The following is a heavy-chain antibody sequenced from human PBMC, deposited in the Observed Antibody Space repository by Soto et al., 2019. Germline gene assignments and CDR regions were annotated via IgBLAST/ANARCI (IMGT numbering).Heavy chain of an antibody. Sequence: QVQLQESGPGLVKPSGTLSLTCAVSGGSISSSNWWSWVRQPPGQGLEWIGEIDHSGSTNYNPSLKSRVSISVDKSKNQFSLKLSSVTAADTAVYYCARRIAAAGTGGLAFDIWGQGTMVTVSS. CDR3: ARRIAAAGTGGLAFDI. D-gene: IGHD6-13*01. V-gene: IGHV4-4*02. CDR2: IDHSGST. CDR1: GGSISSSNW. J-gene: IGHJ3*02.